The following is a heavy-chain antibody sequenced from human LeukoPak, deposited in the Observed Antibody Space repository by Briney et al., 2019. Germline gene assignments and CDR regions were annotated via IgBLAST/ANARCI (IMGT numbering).Heavy chain of an antibody. V-gene: IGHV1-46*01. CDR3: AREVGITMVRGVPACDAFDI. Sequence: ASVKVSCKASGYTFTSYYMHWVRQAPGQGLEWMGIINPSGGSTSYAQKFQGRVTMTRDMSTSTDYMELSSLRSEDTAVYYCAREVGITMVRGVPACDAFDIWGQGTMVTVSS. CDR2: INPSGGST. D-gene: IGHD3-10*01. J-gene: IGHJ3*02. CDR1: GYTFTSYY.